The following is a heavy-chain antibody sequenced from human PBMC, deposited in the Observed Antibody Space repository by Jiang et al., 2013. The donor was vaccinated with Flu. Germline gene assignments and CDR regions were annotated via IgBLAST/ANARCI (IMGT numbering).Heavy chain of an antibody. CDR3: ARAVGLVVRGAVRYNWFDP. CDR1: GDSVSSNSAA. V-gene: IGHV6-1*01. D-gene: IGHD3-10*01. J-gene: IGHJ5*02. Sequence: QTLSLTCAISGDSVSSNSAAWNWIRQSPSRGLEWLGRTYYRSKWYNDYAVSVKSRITINPDTSKNQFSLQLNSVTPEDTAVYYCARAVGLVVRGAVRYNWFDPWGQGTLVTVSS. CDR2: TYYRSKWYN.